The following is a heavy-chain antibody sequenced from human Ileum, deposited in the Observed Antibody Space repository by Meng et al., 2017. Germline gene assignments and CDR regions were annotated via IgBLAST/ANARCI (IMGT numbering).Heavy chain of an antibody. Sequence: GESLKISCAASGFTFSDYYVTWIRQAPGRGLEWVSYIIRSGSHIEYADSVKGRFTISRDDAKNSVHLQMNSLRAEDTAVYFCARSNYYYNIDVWGQGTTVTVSS. V-gene: IGHV3-11*04. CDR1: GFTFSDYY. J-gene: IGHJ6*02. CDR3: ARSNYYYNIDV. CDR2: IIRSGSHI.